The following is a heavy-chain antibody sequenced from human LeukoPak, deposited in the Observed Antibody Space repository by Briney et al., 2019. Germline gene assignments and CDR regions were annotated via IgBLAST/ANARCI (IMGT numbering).Heavy chain of an antibody. D-gene: IGHD6-13*01. CDR3: ARERRVESGSSWYGWFDP. V-gene: IGHV3-53*01. CDR1: GFTVSSNY. J-gene: IGHJ5*02. Sequence: PGGSLRPSCAGFGFTVSSNYMSWGRQAPGQGLGWVSVFYCGGSTYYADSVKGRFTISRDNSKNTLYLQMNSLRAEDTAVYYCARERRVESGSSWYGWFDPWGQGTLVTVSS. CDR2: FYCGGST.